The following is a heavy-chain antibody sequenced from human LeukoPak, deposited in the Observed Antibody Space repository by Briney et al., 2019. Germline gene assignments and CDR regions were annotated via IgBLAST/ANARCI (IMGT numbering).Heavy chain of an antibody. Sequence: SVKVSCKASGGTFSSYAISWVRQAPGQGLEWMGGIIPIFGTANHAQKFQGRVTITTDESTSTAYLELGSLRSETTGVDYCAGGPGLGEYYYMDVWGKGTTVTVSS. V-gene: IGHV1-69*05. CDR2: IIPIFGTA. J-gene: IGHJ6*03. CDR1: GGTFSSYA. D-gene: IGHD3-16*01. CDR3: AGGPGLGEYYYMDV.